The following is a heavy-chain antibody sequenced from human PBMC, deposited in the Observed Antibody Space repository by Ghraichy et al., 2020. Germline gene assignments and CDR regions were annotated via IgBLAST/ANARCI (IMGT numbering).Heavy chain of an antibody. CDR3: QISTVVTPSDGIRSDAFDI. V-gene: IGHV1-69*02. CDR2: IIPILGIA. D-gene: IGHD4-23*01. J-gene: IGHJ3*02. CDR1: GGTFSSYT. Sequence: SVKVSCKASGGTFSSYTISWVRQAPGQGLEWMGRIIPILGIANYAQKFQGRVTITADKSTSTAYMELSSLRSEDTAVYYCQISTVVTPSDGIRSDAFDIWGQGTMVTVSS.